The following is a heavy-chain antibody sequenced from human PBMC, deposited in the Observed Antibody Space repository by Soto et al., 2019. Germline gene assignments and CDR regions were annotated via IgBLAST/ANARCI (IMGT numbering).Heavy chain of an antibody. D-gene: IGHD3-10*01. J-gene: IGHJ6*01. V-gene: IGHV4-59*08. Sequence: QVPLQESGPGLVKPSETLSLSCTVSGGSISNYYWSWFRQTPGKGLEWIGYGHDSWGSNYNPSPKSRVAISLDPSNSQFSLKLTSVTATDTAVYYCARQGFGALHGLVDVCGQGTTVNVSS. CDR3: ARQGFGALHGLVDV. CDR1: GGSISNYY. CDR2: GHDSWGS.